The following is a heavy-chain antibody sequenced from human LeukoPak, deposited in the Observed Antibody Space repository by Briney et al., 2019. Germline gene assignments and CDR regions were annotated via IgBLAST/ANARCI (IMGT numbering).Heavy chain of an antibody. Sequence: PSETLSLTCAVYGGSFSGYYWSWIRQPPGKGLEWIGEINHSGSTNYNPSLKSRVTISVDTSKNQFSLKLSSVTAADTAVYYCASKEADYDFWSGYYMDVWGKGTTVTVSS. CDR3: ASKEADYDFWSGYYMDV. D-gene: IGHD3-3*01. CDR2: INHSGST. CDR1: GGSFSGYY. J-gene: IGHJ6*03. V-gene: IGHV4-34*01.